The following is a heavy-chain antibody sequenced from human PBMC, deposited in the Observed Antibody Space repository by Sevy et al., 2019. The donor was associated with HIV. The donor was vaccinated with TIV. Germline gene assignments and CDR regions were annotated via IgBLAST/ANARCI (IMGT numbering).Heavy chain of an antibody. CDR1: GFTLNSYW. CDR2: IKQDGSVK. J-gene: IGHJ4*02. Sequence: GGSLRLSCVASGFTLNSYWMSWVRQAPGKGLEWVANIKQDGSVKYYVNSVKGRFTISRDNARNLLYLRMNSLRVEDTALYYCVRAIAADGSFWGQGTLVTVSS. V-gene: IGHV3-7*01. CDR3: VRAIAADGSF. D-gene: IGHD6-13*01.